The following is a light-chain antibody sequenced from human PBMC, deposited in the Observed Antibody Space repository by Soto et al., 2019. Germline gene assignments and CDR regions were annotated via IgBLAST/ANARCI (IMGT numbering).Light chain of an antibody. CDR2: AAS. CDR1: QSISSF. CDR3: QQSYSTPFT. V-gene: IGKV1-39*01. Sequence: DIQMTQSPSSLSASVGDRVTITCRASQSISSFLNWYQQKPGKAPKLLIYAASSLQSGVPSRFSGSGSGTDFTLAINSLLPEDFATYYCQQSYSTPFTFGPGTKVDIK. J-gene: IGKJ3*01.